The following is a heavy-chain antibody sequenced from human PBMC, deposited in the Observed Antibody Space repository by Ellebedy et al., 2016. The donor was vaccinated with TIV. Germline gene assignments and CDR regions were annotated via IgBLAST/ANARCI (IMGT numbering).Heavy chain of an antibody. Sequence: ASVKVSCKASDYTFTSYDINWVRQATGQGLEWMGWMNPDTVKTAYAQKFQARVTMTRNTSISTAYMELSSLTSEDTGVYYCARTVRGIINSNSHYYYLDVWGKGTAVTVSS. CDR2: MNPDTVKT. J-gene: IGHJ6*03. D-gene: IGHD3-10*01. CDR1: DYTFTSYD. V-gene: IGHV1-8*01. CDR3: ARTVRGIINSNSHYYYLDV.